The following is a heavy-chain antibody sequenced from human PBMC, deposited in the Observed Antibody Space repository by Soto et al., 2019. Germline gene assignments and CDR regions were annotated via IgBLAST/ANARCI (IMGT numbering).Heavy chain of an antibody. D-gene: IGHD6-13*01. CDR3: ARGADWWFSSMAGYYYYGMDV. J-gene: IGHJ6*02. Sequence: PADPLSLRSAVYGASFSGYSWSWTRHPAGKCLEVIGESNHSGSTNYNPSLKSRVTISVDTSKNQFSLKLSSVTAADTAVYYCARGADWWFSSMAGYYYYGMDVRGQRTRVNVS. V-gene: IGHV4-34*01. CDR1: GASFSGYS. CDR2: SNHSGST.